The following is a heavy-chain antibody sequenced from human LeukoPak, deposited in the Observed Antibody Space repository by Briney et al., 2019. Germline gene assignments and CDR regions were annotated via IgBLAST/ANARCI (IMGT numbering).Heavy chain of an antibody. CDR3: ARTGSGRDYYGMDV. CDR1: GGSISGAY. D-gene: IGHD5-12*01. CDR2: IYYRGNT. J-gene: IGHJ6*02. Sequence: PSKTLSLTCSVSGGSISGAYWSWVRQAPGKGLEWIGYIYYRGNTDYNPSLESRVTISIDTSKNHFSLNLTAVTAADTAIYYCARTGSGRDYYGMDVWGQGTSVTVSS. V-gene: IGHV4-59*01.